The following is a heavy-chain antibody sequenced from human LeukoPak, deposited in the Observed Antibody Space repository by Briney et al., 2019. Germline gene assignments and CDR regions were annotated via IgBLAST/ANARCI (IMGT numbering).Heavy chain of an antibody. CDR2: IIPILGIA. CDR1: GGTFSSYA. D-gene: IGHD2-2*01. CDR3: SREVVPAAIPPHPYYFDY. Sequence: ASVKVSCKASGGTFSSYAISWVRQAPGQGVEWMGRIIPILGIANYAQKFQGRVTITADKSTSTAYMELSSLRSEDTAVYYCSREVVPAAIPPHPYYFDYWGQGTLVTVSS. J-gene: IGHJ4*02. V-gene: IGHV1-69*04.